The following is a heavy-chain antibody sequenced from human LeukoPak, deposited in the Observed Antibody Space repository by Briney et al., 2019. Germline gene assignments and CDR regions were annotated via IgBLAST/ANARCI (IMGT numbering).Heavy chain of an antibody. D-gene: IGHD5-24*01. CDR2: INHSGST. CDR3: ARVKRGMATIIDY. CDR1: RYSMSSGYY. Sequence: SETLSLTCTVSRYSMSSGYYWAWIRQPPGKGLEWIGEINHSGSTNYNPSLKSRVTISVDTSKNQFSLKLSSVTAADTAVYYCARVKRGMATIIDYWGQGTLVTVSS. V-gene: IGHV4-38-2*02. J-gene: IGHJ4*02.